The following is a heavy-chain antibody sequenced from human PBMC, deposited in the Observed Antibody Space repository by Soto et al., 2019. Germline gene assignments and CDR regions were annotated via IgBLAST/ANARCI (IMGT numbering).Heavy chain of an antibody. D-gene: IGHD7-27*01. Sequence: GSLRLSCAASGFTFNTYWMHWVRQAPGKGLVWVSRINSDGSSTFYADSVKGRFTISRDNAKNTLYLQMNSLRAEDTAVYYCASSLLTPFDYWGQGTLVTVSS. J-gene: IGHJ4*02. V-gene: IGHV3-74*01. CDR3: ASSLLTPFDY. CDR1: GFTFNTYW. CDR2: INSDGSST.